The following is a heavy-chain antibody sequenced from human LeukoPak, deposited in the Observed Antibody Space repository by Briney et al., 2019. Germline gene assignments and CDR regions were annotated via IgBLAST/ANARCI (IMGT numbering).Heavy chain of an antibody. J-gene: IGHJ6*02. CDR1: GYNFISYY. D-gene: IGHD2-8*01. CDR2: INPSGGST. CDR3: AREDVVLVDAVRYYYYGMDI. V-gene: IGHV1-46*01. Sequence: ASVKVSCKASGYNFISYYMHWVRQAPGQGLEWMGIINPSGGSTSYAQKFQDRVTMTRDTSTSTVYMELSSLKSEDTAVYYCAREDVVLVDAVRYYYYGMDIWGQGTTVTVSS.